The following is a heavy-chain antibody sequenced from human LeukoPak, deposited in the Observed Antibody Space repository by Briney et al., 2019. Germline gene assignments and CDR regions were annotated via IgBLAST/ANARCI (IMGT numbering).Heavy chain of an antibody. V-gene: IGHV4-34*01. J-gene: IGHJ6*03. Sequence: SETLSLTCAVYGGSFSGYYWSWIRQPPGKGLEWIGEINHGGSTNYNPSLKSRATISVDTSKNQFSLKLSSVTAADTAVYYCARLARIYYDSSGYYYRGSYYYYYMDVWGKGTTVTISS. CDR1: GGSFSGYY. CDR2: INHGGST. CDR3: ARLARIYYDSSGYYYRGSYYYYYMDV. D-gene: IGHD3-22*01.